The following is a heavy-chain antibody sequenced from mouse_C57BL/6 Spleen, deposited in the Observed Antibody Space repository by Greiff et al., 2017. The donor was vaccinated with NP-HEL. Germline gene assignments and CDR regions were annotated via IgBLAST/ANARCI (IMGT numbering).Heavy chain of an antibody. D-gene: IGHD1-2*01. J-gene: IGHJ2*01. CDR3: ASRGKLTTAFDY. CDR1: GYTFTSYW. V-gene: IGHV1-55*01. CDR2: IYPGSGST. Sequence: QVQLQQPGAELVKPGASVKMSCKASGYTFTSYWITWVKQRPGQGLEWIGDIYPGSGSTNYNEKFKSKATLTVDTSSSTAYMQLSSLTSEDSAVYYCASRGKLTTAFDYWGQGTTLTVSS.